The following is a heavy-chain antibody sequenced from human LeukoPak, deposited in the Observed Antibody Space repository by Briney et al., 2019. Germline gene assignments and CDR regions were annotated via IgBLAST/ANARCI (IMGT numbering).Heavy chain of an antibody. J-gene: IGHJ6*03. D-gene: IGHD6-13*01. CDR2: IKQDRSEK. CDR1: GFTFSSYW. V-gene: IGHV3-7*01. Sequence: GGSLRLSCAASGFTFSSYWMSWVRQAPGKGLEWVANIKQDRSEKYYLDSVKGRFTISRDNAKNSLYLQINSVRAEDTSVYYWARDKAAAGTMAVWGKGTTVTISS. CDR3: ARDKAAAGTMAV.